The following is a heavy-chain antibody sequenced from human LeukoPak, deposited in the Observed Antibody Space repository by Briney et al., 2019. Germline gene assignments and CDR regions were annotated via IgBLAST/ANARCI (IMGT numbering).Heavy chain of an antibody. D-gene: IGHD1-26*01. J-gene: IGHJ4*02. CDR2: IQGTDGTT. CDR3: AKDFRHSSTADSGSDLPLDY. CDR1: GFTFAGYA. Sequence: GGSLRLSCAASGFTFAGYAMSWVRQAPGKGLEWVSSIQGTDGTTYYADSVKGRFTVSRDNSKYTLYLQMNSLRVEDTAVYYCAKDFRHSSTADSGSDLPLDYWGQGTLVSVSS. V-gene: IGHV3-23*01.